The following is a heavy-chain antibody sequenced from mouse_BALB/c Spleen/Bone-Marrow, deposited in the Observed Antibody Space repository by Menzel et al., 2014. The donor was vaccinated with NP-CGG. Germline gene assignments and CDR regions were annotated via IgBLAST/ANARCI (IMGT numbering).Heavy chain of an antibody. V-gene: IGHV1-69*02. J-gene: IGHJ1*01. CDR3: ARGYYGRTYGWYFGV. D-gene: IGHD1-1*01. CDR2: IDPSDSET. Sequence: VQLQQSGAEFVKPGAPVKLSCKASGYTFTNYWMNWVKQRPGRGPEWIGRIDPSDSETHYNQKFKDKATLTVDKSSSTAYIQLSSLTSEDSAVYYCARGYYGRTYGWYFGVWGAGTTVTVSS. CDR1: GYTFTNYW.